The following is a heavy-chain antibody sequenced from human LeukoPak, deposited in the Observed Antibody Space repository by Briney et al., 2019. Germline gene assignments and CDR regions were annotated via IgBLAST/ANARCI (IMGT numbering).Heavy chain of an antibody. Sequence: GGSLRLSCAASGFTFSSYGMHWVRQAPGKGLAWVAFIRYDGSNKYYADSVKGRFTISRDNSKNTLYLQMNSLRAEDTAVYYCAKDQDTAIVFDYWGQGTLVTVSS. D-gene: IGHD5-18*01. J-gene: IGHJ4*02. CDR2: IRYDGSNK. V-gene: IGHV3-30*02. CDR1: GFTFSSYG. CDR3: AKDQDTAIVFDY.